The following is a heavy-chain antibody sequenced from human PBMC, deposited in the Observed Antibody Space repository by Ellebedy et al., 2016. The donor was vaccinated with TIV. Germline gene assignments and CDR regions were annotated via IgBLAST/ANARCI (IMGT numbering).Heavy chain of an antibody. D-gene: IGHD3-9*01. CDR3: ARREEDILTGYYTFDY. J-gene: IGHJ4*02. V-gene: IGHV4-30-2*01. Sequence: LRLXXAVYGGSFSGYYWSWIRQPPGKGLEWIGYIYHSGSTYYNPSLKSRVTISVDRSKNQFSLKLSSVTAADTAVYYCARREEDILTGYYTFDYWGQGTLVTVSS. CDR2: IYHSGST. CDR1: GGSFSGYY.